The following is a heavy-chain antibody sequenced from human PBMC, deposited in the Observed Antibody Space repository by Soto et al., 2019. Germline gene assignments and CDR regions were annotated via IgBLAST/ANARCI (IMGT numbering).Heavy chain of an antibody. Sequence: EVELLESGGGLVQPGGSLRLSCKASGFMFNNSAMTWVRQAPGQGLQWVASVSDNGGSRGGTYYADSVKGRFTISRDNSKNTLYLQLDSLTGADTAVYYCARAKPVVIAALDIWGQGTMVTVSS. D-gene: IGHD2-21*01. CDR3: ARAKPVVIAALDI. V-gene: IGHV3-23*01. CDR2: VSDNGGSRGGT. CDR1: GFMFNNSA. J-gene: IGHJ3*02.